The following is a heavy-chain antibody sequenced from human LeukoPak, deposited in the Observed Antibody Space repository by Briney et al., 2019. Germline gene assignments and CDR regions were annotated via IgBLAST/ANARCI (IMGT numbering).Heavy chain of an antibody. Sequence: PGGSLRLSCAASGFTFDDYAMHWVRQAPGKGLEWVSGISWNSGSIGYADSVKGRFTISRDNAKNSLYLQMNSLTAEDTALYYCAREAGGFSPIVFDIWGQGTMVTVSS. J-gene: IGHJ3*02. V-gene: IGHV3-9*01. CDR3: AREAGGFSPIVFDI. CDR2: ISWNSGSI. D-gene: IGHD3-16*01. CDR1: GFTFDDYA.